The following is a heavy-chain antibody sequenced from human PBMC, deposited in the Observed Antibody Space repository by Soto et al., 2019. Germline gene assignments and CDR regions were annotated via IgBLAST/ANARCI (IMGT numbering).Heavy chain of an antibody. D-gene: IGHD3-3*01. J-gene: IGHJ6*02. CDR3: AKGGTYYGFWTLSDQPPNRMDV. CDR1: GGTFSSYA. Sequence: SVKVSCKASGGTFSSYAISWVRQAPGQGLEWMGGIIPIFGKAGYAQKFQGRVTMTTNNSISTAYMELSSLRSEDTAVYYCAKGGTYYGFWTLSDQPPNRMDVWGQGTTVTVSS. V-gene: IGHV1-69*05. CDR2: IIPIFGKA.